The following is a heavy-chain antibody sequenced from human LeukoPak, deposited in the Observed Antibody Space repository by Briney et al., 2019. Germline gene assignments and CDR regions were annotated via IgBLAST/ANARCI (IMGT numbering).Heavy chain of an antibody. J-gene: IGHJ4*02. CDR2: ISGSGGST. CDR1: GFTFSSYA. Sequence: GGSLRLSCAASGFTFSSYAMSWVRQAPGKGLEWVSAISGSGGSTYYADSVKGRFTISRDNSKNTLYLQMNSLRAEDTAVYYCAKRAYYYDSSGYPGPSWGQGTLVTVSS. D-gene: IGHD3-22*01. V-gene: IGHV3-23*01. CDR3: AKRAYYYDSSGYPGPS.